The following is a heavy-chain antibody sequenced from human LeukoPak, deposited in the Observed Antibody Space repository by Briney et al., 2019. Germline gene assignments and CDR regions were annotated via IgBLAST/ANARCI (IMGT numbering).Heavy chain of an antibody. Sequence: GGSLRLSCATSGFPFETNAMSWVRQAPGRGRERVGTIGNTAAFYADSVTGRFTISRDNSKNTVNLQMNRLRVEDTAIYYCAKDWIQFNRVFDCFDSWGQGTLVTVSS. D-gene: IGHD5-18*01. V-gene: IGHV3-23*01. J-gene: IGHJ4*02. CDR1: GFPFETNA. CDR2: IGNTAA. CDR3: AKDWIQFNRVFDCFDS.